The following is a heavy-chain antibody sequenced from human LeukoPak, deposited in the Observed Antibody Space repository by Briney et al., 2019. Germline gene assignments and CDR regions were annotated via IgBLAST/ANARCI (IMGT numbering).Heavy chain of an antibody. J-gene: IGHJ6*02. CDR2: ISGYKGNT. Sequence: ASVKVSCKASGYIFSNYGISWVRQAPGQGLEWMGWISGYKGNTNYAQKFQGRVTMTTDTSMGAAYMELRSLRSDDTAMYYCARDSTMESMDVWGQGTTVTVSS. V-gene: IGHV1-18*01. D-gene: IGHD2-2*01. CDR1: GYIFSNYG. CDR3: ARDSTMESMDV.